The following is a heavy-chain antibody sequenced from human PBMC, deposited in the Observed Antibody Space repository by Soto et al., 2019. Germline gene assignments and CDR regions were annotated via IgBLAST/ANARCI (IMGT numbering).Heavy chain of an antibody. V-gene: IGHV1-46*01. D-gene: IGHD5-12*01. CDR1: GYTFTSYY. CDR2: INPSGGST. J-gene: IGHJ4*02. CDR3: AREGDSGYDYSFYFDY. Sequence: ASVKVSCKASGYTFTSYYMHWVRQAPGQGLEWMGIINPSGGSTSYAQKFQGRVTMTRDTSTSTVYMELSSLRSEDTAAYYCAREGDSGYDYSFYFDYWGQGTLVTVSS.